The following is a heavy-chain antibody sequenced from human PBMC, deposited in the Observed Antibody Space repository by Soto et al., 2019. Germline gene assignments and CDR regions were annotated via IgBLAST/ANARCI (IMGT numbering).Heavy chain of an antibody. Sequence: QVQLVESGGGVVQPGRSLRLSCAASGFTFSSYGMHWVRQAPGKGLEWVAVIWYDGSNKYYADSVKGRFTISRDNSKNTLYLQMNSLIAEDTAVYYCARGGPYSSSSPFDYWGQGTLVTVSS. D-gene: IGHD6-6*01. CDR2: IWYDGSNK. CDR1: GFTFSSYG. J-gene: IGHJ4*02. CDR3: ARGGPYSSSSPFDY. V-gene: IGHV3-33*01.